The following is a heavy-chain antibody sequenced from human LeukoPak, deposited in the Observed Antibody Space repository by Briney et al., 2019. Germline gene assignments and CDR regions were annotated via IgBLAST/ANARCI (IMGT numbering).Heavy chain of an antibody. Sequence: GGSLRLSCAASGFTFSSYAMSWVRQAPGKGLEWVSAISGSGGSTYYADSVKGRFTISRDNSKNTLYLQMNSLRAEDTAVYYCARDYDFWSGCDAFDIWGQGTMVTVSS. CDR2: ISGSGGST. V-gene: IGHV3-23*01. CDR1: GFTFSSYA. J-gene: IGHJ3*02. D-gene: IGHD3-3*01. CDR3: ARDYDFWSGCDAFDI.